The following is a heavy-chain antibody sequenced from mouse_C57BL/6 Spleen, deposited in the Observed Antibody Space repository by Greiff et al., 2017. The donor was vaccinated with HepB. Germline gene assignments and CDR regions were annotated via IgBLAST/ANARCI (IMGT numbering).Heavy chain of an antibody. Sequence: VQLQESGPELVKPGASVKISCTASGYTFNAYYINWVKQRPGQGLEWIGWIFPGSGSTYYNEKFKGKATFTVDKSSSTAYMLLSSLNSEDSAVYFCARGKTPSWWFAYWGQGTLVTVSA. D-gene: IGHD3-2*01. CDR3: ARGKTPSWWFAY. CDR2: IFPGSGST. J-gene: IGHJ3*01. CDR1: GYTFNAYY. V-gene: IGHV1-75*01.